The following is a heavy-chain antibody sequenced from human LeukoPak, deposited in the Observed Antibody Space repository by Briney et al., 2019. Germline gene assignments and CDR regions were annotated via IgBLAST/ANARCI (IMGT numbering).Heavy chain of an antibody. CDR3: ARVVGWHWFDP. V-gene: IGHV3-23*01. CDR1: GFTFSSYD. D-gene: IGHD3-22*01. J-gene: IGHJ5*02. Sequence: GGSLRLSCAASGFTFSSYDMTWVRQAPRRGLEWVSSIRPSGDNTYYGDSVKGRFTISRDNSKNTVYLQMNNMRVDDTAVYYCARVVGWHWFDPWGQGTLVTVSS. CDR2: IRPSGDNT.